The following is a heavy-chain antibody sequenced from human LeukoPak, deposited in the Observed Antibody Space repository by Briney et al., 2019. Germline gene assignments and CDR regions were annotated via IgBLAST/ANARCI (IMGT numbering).Heavy chain of an antibody. CDR1: GGSISSYY. Sequence: SETLSLTCSVSGGSISSYYWSWIRQPPEKGLEWIGYIHYSGSTSYNPSLKSRVTMSVDTSKNQFSLKVSSVTAADTAVYYCARGGGSWYADYWGQGILVTVSS. CDR3: ARGGGSWYADY. D-gene: IGHD6-13*01. V-gene: IGHV4-59*01. CDR2: IHYSGST. J-gene: IGHJ4*02.